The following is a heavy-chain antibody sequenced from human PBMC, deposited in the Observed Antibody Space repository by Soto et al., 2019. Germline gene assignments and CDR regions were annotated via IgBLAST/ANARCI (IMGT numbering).Heavy chain of an antibody. CDR2: MKPNSGNT. D-gene: IGHD3-10*01. Sequence: QVQLVQSGAEVKKPGASVKVSCKASGYTFPSYDINWVRQTTGQGLEWMGWMKPNSGNTGYGQKFPGRVIMTRNTSRSTAYMELSSLRSEDTAVYYCAREHYGNTASFDPWGQGTLGTVFS. V-gene: IGHV1-8*01. CDR3: AREHYGNTASFDP. CDR1: GYTFPSYD. J-gene: IGHJ5*02.